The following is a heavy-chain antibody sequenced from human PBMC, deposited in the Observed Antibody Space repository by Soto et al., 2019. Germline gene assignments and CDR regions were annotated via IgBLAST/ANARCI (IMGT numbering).Heavy chain of an antibody. J-gene: IGHJ3*02. CDR3: ARVGSNDAFDI. Sequence: QVQLVQSGAEVKKPGASVKVSCKASGYTFTGYYMHWVRQAPGQGLEWMGWINPNSGGTNYAQKVQGWVTMTRDTSISTAYMELSRLRSDDTAVYYCARVGSNDAFDIWGQGTMVTVSS. CDR2: INPNSGGT. CDR1: GYTFTGYY. V-gene: IGHV1-2*04.